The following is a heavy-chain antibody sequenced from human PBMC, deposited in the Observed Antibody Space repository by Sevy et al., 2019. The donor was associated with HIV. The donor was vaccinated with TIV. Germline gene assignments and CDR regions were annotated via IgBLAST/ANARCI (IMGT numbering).Heavy chain of an antibody. D-gene: IGHD3-22*01. CDR1: GYTFTAYY. V-gene: IGHV1-2*02. Sequence: ASVKVSCKASGYTFTAYYIHWGRQAPGRGLEWMGWINPNSGGTYFAKKFQDSVTLTTDTSVNTAYMELRSLRFDDTAVYYCARMGDYYDSSGYYPLKFWGQGTLVTVSS. J-gene: IGHJ4*02. CDR3: ARMGDYYDSSGYYPLKF. CDR2: INPNSGGT.